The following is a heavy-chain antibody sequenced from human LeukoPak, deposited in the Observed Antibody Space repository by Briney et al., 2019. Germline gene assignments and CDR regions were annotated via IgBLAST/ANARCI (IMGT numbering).Heavy chain of an antibody. CDR2: INPNSGGT. J-gene: IGHJ4*02. V-gene: IGHV1-2*02. D-gene: IGHD3-22*01. Sequence: ASVKVSCKASGYTFTGYYMHWVRQAPGQGLEWMGWINPNSGGTNYAQKFQGRVTMTRDTSISTAYMELSRLRSDDTAVYYCARPIFPFYYDSSGYYPLPDYWGQGTLVTVSS. CDR1: GYTFTGYY. CDR3: ARPIFPFYYDSSGYYPLPDY.